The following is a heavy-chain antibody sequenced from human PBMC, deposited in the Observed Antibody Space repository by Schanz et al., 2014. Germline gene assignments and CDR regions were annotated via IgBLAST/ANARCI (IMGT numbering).Heavy chain of an antibody. CDR3: ARGLGDERWLVLNEAFDI. V-gene: IGHV1-69*02. CDR1: GGTFSSYT. J-gene: IGHJ3*02. D-gene: IGHD6-19*01. Sequence: QVQLVQSGAEVMKPGSSVKVSCKASGGTFSSYTINWVRQAPGQGLEWMGRIIPILGITNVAQTFQDRVTITADKSTSTAYMELSSLRSEDTAVYYCARGLGDERWLVLNEAFDIWGQGTIVTVSS. CDR2: IIPILGIT.